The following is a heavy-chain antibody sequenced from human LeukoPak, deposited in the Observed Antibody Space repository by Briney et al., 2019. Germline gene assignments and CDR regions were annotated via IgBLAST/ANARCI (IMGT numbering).Heavy chain of an antibody. CDR2: IIPIFGTA. D-gene: IGHD5-24*01. V-gene: IGHV1-69*05. CDR1: GGTFSSYA. CDR3: AREGRWLRTNPYFDY. Sequence: SVKASCKASGGTFSSYAISWVRQAPGQGLEWMGGIIPIFGTANYAQKFQGRVTITTDESTSTAYMELSSLRSEDTAVYYCAREGRWLRTNPYFDYWGQGTLVTVSS. J-gene: IGHJ4*02.